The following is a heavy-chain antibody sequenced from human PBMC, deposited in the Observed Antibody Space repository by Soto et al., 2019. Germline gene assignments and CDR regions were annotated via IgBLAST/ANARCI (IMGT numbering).Heavy chain of an antibody. D-gene: IGHD2-15*01. CDR3: ARAEKNSYDGGGNPVDS. V-gene: IGHV4-61*01. Sequence: PSETLSLTCTVSGVSVSSGSYCWSWIRQPPGKGLEWIGYIHNSGSTNYNPSLKSRVSISVDTSKNQFSLKLSAVTAADTALYFCARAEKNSYDGGGNPVDSWGQGTLVTVSS. CDR1: GVSVSSGSYC. J-gene: IGHJ4*02. CDR2: IHNSGST.